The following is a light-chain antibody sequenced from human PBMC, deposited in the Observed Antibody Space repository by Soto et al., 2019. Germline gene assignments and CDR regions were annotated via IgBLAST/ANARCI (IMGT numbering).Light chain of an antibody. CDR1: QSVSRSD. Sequence: EIVLTQSPGTVSLSPGERATLSCRASQSVSRSDLAGYQHKPGQSPRLLIYGTSSRATGIPDRFSGSGCGTGFTLATSRLEPEDSAVYYCQQYGNLPIFGGGTKVDIK. CDR3: QQYGNLPI. CDR2: GTS. J-gene: IGKJ4*01. V-gene: IGKV3-20*01.